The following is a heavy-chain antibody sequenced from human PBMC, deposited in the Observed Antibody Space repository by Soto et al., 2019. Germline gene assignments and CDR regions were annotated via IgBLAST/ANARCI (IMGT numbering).Heavy chain of an antibody. CDR1: GGSIYRSGYY. CDR3: GKVLVGATGHTDSDS. V-gene: IGHV4-39*01. CDR2: IDYNGVT. J-gene: IGHJ4*02. D-gene: IGHD2-15*01. Sequence: PSETLSLTCTVSGGSIYRSGYYWGWIRQPPGRGLEWIGNIDYNGVTYSNPSLKSRVTISRDTSKNQFSLKLTSVTAADTALYYCGKVLVGATGHTDSDSWGPGTRVT.